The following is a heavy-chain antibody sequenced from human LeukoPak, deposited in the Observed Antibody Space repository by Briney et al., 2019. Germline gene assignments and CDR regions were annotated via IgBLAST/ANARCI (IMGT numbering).Heavy chain of an antibody. V-gene: IGHV1-18*01. Sequence: GASVKVSCKASGYTFNTYGITWVRQAPGQGLEWMGWLTASNANTNYAQKYKGRVTMTTDTSTRTAYMELRSLRYEDAAIYFCAVVAAGHYYFDYWGQGTLVTVSS. D-gene: IGHD2-15*01. CDR2: LTASNANT. CDR3: AVVAAGHYYFDY. J-gene: IGHJ4*02. CDR1: GYTFNTYG.